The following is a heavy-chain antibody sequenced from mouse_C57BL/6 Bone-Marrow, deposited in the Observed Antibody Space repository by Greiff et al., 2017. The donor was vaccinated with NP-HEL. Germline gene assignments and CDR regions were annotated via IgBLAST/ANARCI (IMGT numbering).Heavy chain of an antibody. Sequence: EVQGVESGGGLVQPGGSMKLSCVASGFTFSNYWMNWVRQSPEKGLEWVAQIRLKSDNYSTHYAESVKGRFTISRDDSKSSVYLQMNNVRAEDNGIYYCTGVYDGYLMDYWGQGTSVTVSS. V-gene: IGHV6-3*01. D-gene: IGHD2-3*01. J-gene: IGHJ4*01. CDR1: GFTFSNYW. CDR2: IRLKSDNYST. CDR3: TGVYDGYLMDY.